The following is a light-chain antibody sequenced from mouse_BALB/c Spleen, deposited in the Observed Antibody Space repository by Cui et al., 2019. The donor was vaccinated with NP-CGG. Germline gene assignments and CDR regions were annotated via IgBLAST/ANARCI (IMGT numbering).Light chain of an antibody. CDR2: GTN. Sequence: QAVVTQESALTTSPGETVTLTCRSSTGAVTTSNYANWVQEKPDHLFTGLIGGTNNRAPGVPARFSGSLIGDKAALIITGAQTEDEAIYFCALWYSNHWVFGGGTKLNVL. CDR1: TGAVTTSNY. J-gene: IGLJ1*01. V-gene: IGLV1*01. CDR3: ALWYSNHWV.